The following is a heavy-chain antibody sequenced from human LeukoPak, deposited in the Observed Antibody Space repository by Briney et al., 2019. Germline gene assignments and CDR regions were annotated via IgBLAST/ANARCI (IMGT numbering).Heavy chain of an antibody. CDR1: GFTFSSYG. V-gene: IGHV3-30*03. D-gene: IGHD2-15*01. Sequence: PGGSLRLSCAASGFTFSSYGMHWVRQAPGKGLEWVAVISYDGSNKYYADSVKGRFTISRDNSKNSLYLQMNSLRAEDTAVYYCARKGYCSSGNCYRASESARTSPPDYWGQGTLVTVSS. CDR3: ARKGYCSSGNCYRASESARTSPPDY. CDR2: ISYDGSNK. J-gene: IGHJ4*02.